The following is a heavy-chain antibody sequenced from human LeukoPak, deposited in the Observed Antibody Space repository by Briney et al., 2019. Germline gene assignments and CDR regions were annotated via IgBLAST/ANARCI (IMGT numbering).Heavy chain of an antibody. CDR3: AKDSGSGPVDY. J-gene: IGHJ4*02. D-gene: IGHD6-19*01. CDR2: ISYDGSNK. V-gene: IGHV3-30*18. Sequence: GGSLRLSCAASGFTFSSYGMHWVRQAPGKGLEWVAVISYDGSNKYYADSVKSRFTISRDNSKNTLYLQMNSLRAEDTAVYYCAKDSGSGPVDYWGQGTLVTVSS. CDR1: GFTFSSYG.